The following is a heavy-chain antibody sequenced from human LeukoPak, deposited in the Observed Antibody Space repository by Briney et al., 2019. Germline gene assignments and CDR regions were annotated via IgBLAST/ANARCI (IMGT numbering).Heavy chain of an antibody. CDR2: IYYSGST. V-gene: IGHV4-39*01. CDR3: ASQIDPYYFDY. J-gene: IGHJ4*02. Sequence: SETLSLTCTVSGGSSSSSSYYWGWIRQPPGKGLEWIGSIYYSGSTYYNPSLKSRVTISVDTSKNQFSLKLSSVTAADTAVYYCASQIDPYYFDYWGQGTLVTVSS. CDR1: GGSSSSSSYY.